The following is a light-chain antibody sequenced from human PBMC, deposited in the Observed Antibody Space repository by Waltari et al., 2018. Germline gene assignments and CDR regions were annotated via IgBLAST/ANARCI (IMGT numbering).Light chain of an antibody. CDR2: EVP. V-gene: IGLV2-14*01. J-gene: IGLJ2*01. CDR1: SSDIGGYNY. Sequence: QSALTQPASVSGSPGQSITISCTGTSSDIGGYNYVSWYQQHPGKAPELIIFEVPKRPSWVSHRFSGPKSANTASLTISALQADDEADYYCSSYSYSSGTLVIFGGGTRLTVL. CDR3: SSYSYSSGTLVI.